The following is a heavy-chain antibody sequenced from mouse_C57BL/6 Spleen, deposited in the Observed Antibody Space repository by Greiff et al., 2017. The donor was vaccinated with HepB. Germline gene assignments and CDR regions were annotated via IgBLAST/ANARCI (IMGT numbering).Heavy chain of an antibody. J-gene: IGHJ3*01. Sequence: QVQLQQPGAELVKPGASVKLSCKASGYTFTSYWMHWVKQRPGQGLEWIGMIHPNSGSTNYNEKFKSKATLTVDKSSSTAYMQLSSLTSEDSAVYHCARGGYDGYYVWFAYWGQGTLVTVSA. CDR3: ARGGYDGYYVWFAY. V-gene: IGHV1-64*01. CDR2: IHPNSGST. CDR1: GYTFTSYW. D-gene: IGHD2-3*01.